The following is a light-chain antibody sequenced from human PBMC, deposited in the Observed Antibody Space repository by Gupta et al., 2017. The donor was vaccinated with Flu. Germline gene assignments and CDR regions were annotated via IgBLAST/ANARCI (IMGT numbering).Light chain of an antibody. Sequence: DIQMTQSPSTLSASVGDRVTITCRASQNINSWLAWYQQKPGKAPKLLIYKASTLESGVPSRFSGSGSGTKFTLTISSVQPDDFAIYYCQQYSSYFRTFGQGTKVDFK. V-gene: IGKV1-5*03. J-gene: IGKJ1*01. CDR3: QQYSSYFRT. CDR2: KAS. CDR1: QNINSW.